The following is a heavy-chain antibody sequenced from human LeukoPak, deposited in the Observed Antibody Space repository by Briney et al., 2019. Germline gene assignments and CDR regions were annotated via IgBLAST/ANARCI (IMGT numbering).Heavy chain of an antibody. Sequence: SVKVSCKASGGTFSSYTISWVRQAPGQGLEWMGRIIPILGIANYAQKFQGRVTITADKSTSTAYMELSSLRSEATAVYYCARDCSSTSCSPPGWFDPWGQGTLVTVSS. V-gene: IGHV1-69*04. CDR2: IIPILGIA. CDR1: GGTFSSYT. J-gene: IGHJ5*02. CDR3: ARDCSSTSCSPPGWFDP. D-gene: IGHD2-2*01.